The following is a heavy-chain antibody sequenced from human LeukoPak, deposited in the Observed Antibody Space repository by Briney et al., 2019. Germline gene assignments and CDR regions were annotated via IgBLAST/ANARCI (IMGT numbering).Heavy chain of an antibody. V-gene: IGHV3-11*05. CDR2: ISSSSSST. CDR3: ARDLGGGDCY. CDR1: GFTFSDYY. Sequence: KPGGSLRLSCAASGFTFSDYYMSWIRQAPGKGLEWVSYISSSSSSTNYADSVKGRFTISRNNAQNSLYPQMNSLRAENTAVYYCARDLGGGDCYWGQGTLVTVAS. J-gene: IGHJ4*02. D-gene: IGHD2-21*02.